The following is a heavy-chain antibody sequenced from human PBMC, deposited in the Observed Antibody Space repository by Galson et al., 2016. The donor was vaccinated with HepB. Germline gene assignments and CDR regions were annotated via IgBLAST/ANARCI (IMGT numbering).Heavy chain of an antibody. CDR2: IKSKTDGETT. J-gene: IGHJ4*02. V-gene: IGHV3-15*01. D-gene: IGHD2-2*01. Sequence: SLRLSCAASGFFFSGRAMSWVRQAPGKGLEWVGRIKSKTDGETTDYAAPVKGRFTISRDDSKNALSLQMNSLKTEDTAVYYCTTGHCRTSGCYGDYWGQGTLVTISS. CDR3: TTGHCRTSGCYGDY. CDR1: GFFFSGRA.